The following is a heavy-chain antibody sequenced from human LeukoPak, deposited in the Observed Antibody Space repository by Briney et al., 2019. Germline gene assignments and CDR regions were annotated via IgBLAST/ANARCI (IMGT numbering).Heavy chain of an antibody. J-gene: IGHJ4*02. V-gene: IGHV3-7*01. CDR1: GFSFSSYW. CDR3: ARGDKGSY. CDR2: IKQGGNEK. D-gene: IGHD3-10*01. Sequence: GGSLRLSCEVSGFSFSSYWMSWVRQAPGEGLEWVAQIKQGGNEKSYVDSVKGRFTISRDNDKNSLYLQMNSLRVEDTAVYYCARGDKGSYWGQGTLVTVSS.